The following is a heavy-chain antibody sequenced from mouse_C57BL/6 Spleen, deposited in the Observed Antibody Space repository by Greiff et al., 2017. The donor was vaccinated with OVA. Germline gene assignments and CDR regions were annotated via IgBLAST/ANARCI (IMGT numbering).Heavy chain of an antibody. CDR1: GFTFSDYY. V-gene: IGHV5-16*01. CDR2: INYDGGST. Sequence: EVHLVESEGGLVQPGSSMKLSCTASGFTFSDYYMAWVRQVPEKGLEWVANINYDGGSTYYLDSLKSRFIISRDNAKNILYLQMSSLKSEDTATYYCARDDHYGSSYGRGFDYWGQGTTLTVSS. D-gene: IGHD1-1*01. J-gene: IGHJ2*01. CDR3: ARDDHYGSSYGRGFDY.